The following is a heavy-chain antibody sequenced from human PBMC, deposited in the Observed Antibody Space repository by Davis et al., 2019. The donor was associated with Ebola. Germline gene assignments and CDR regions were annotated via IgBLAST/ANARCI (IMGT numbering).Heavy chain of an antibody. CDR2: INPHNGNT. J-gene: IGHJ4*02. CDR3: AKDGTRFYHDTSAYYYNGPFEY. Sequence: ASVKVSCKASGYTFTSYGITWVRQAPGQGLEWMGWINPHNGNTNYGQNVQGRVIMTSDTATTTAYMEVGSLRSDDTAVYYCAKDGTRFYHDTSAYYYNGPFEYWGQGTLVIVSS. V-gene: IGHV1-18*04. D-gene: IGHD3-22*01. CDR1: GYTFTSYG.